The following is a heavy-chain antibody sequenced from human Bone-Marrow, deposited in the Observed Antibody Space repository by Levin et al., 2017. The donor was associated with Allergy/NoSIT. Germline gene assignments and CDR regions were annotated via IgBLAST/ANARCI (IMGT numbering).Heavy chain of an antibody. D-gene: IGHD2-15*01. Sequence: GGSLRLSCRASGFTFSTYAMSWVRQAPGKGLEWVSGLNENGATTWYADSVKGRFTISRDNSKNTVYLQMNSLRVEDTALYYCAKDYCNGGFCHGLFLDSWGQGALVTVSS. CDR2: LNENGATT. CDR3: AKDYCNGGFCHGLFLDS. CDR1: GFTFSTYA. V-gene: IGHV3-23*01. J-gene: IGHJ4*02.